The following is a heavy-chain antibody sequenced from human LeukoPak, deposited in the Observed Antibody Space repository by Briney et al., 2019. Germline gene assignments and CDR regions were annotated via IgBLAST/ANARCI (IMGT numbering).Heavy chain of an antibody. CDR3: ARGESVFGYSSSWYRVGSFDY. V-gene: IGHV4-61*02. Sequence: SETLSLTCTVSGGSISSGSYYWSWNRQPAGKGLEWIGRIYTSGSTNYNPSLKSRVTISVDTSKNQFSLKLSSVTAADTAVYYCARGESVFGYSSSWYRVGSFDYWGQGTLVTVSS. CDR1: GGSISSGSYY. CDR2: IYTSGST. J-gene: IGHJ4*02. D-gene: IGHD6-13*01.